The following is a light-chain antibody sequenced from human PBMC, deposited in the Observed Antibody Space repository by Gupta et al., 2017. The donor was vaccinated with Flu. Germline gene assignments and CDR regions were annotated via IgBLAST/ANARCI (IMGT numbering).Light chain of an antibody. Sequence: EIVMTQSPATLSVSPGERATLSCRASQSVSSNLAWYQQKPGQAPRLLIYGASTRATGIPARFSGSGSGSEFTITISSSQALDFAVCYWQKYNNRAWTFGQGTKVEIK. J-gene: IGKJ1*01. CDR2: GAS. CDR1: QSVSSN. V-gene: IGKV3-15*01. CDR3: QKYNNRAWT.